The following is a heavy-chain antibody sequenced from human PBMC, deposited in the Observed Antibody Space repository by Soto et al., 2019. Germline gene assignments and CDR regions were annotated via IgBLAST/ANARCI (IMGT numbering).Heavy chain of an antibody. CDR3: AKDLTEYAARGYFDY. CDR1: GFTFSTYW. Sequence: PVGSLRLSCAASGFTFSTYWMNWVRQAPGKGLEWVANIKQDGSEKYYVDSVKGRFAISRDNAKDSLFLQMNNLRAEDTAVYYCAKDLTEYAARGYFDYWGQGTLVTVSS. CDR2: IKQDGSEK. J-gene: IGHJ4*02. V-gene: IGHV3-7*01. D-gene: IGHD2-2*01.